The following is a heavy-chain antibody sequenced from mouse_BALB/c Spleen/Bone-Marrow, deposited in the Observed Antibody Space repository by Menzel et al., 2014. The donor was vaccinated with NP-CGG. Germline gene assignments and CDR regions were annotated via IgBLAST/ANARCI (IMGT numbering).Heavy chain of an antibody. Sequence: EVMLVESGGGLVQPGGSRKLSCAASGFTFSSFGMHWVRQAPEKGLEWVAYISSGSSPIFYADTVKGRFTISRDNPKNTLFLQMTSLRSEDTAIYHCTRGGNWEDFDYWGQGTTLTVSS. CDR3: TRGGNWEDFDY. CDR2: ISSGSSPI. J-gene: IGHJ2*01. CDR1: GFTFSSFG. V-gene: IGHV5-17*02. D-gene: IGHD4-1*01.